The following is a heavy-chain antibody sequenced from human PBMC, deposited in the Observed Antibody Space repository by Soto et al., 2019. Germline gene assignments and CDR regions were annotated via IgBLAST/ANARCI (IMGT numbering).Heavy chain of an antibody. CDR2: INPNSGGT. CDR3: ARGRHPSSTVVTPDYYYYGMDV. J-gene: IGHJ6*02. V-gene: IGHV1-2*04. Sequence: ASVKVSCKASGYTFTGYYMHWVRQAPGQGLEWMGWINPNSGGTNYAQKVQGWVTMTRDTSISTAYMELSRLRSDDTAVYYCARGRHPSSTVVTPDYYYYGMDVWGQGTTVTVSS. CDR1: GYTFTGYY. D-gene: IGHD4-17*01.